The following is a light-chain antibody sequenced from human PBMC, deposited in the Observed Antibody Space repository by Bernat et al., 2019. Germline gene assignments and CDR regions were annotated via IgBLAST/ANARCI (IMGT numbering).Light chain of an antibody. CDR2: GVT. V-gene: IGLV2-14*01. CDR1: SSDVGAYNY. CDR3: SSYTSTNTPYV. Sequence: QSALTHPAPPSGSPGQSITISCTGTSSDVGAYNYVSWYQQHPGKPPKLMIYGVTERPSGVSIRFSGSKSGNTASLTISGLQAEDEADYYCSSYTSTNTPYVFGTGTKVTVL. J-gene: IGLJ1*01.